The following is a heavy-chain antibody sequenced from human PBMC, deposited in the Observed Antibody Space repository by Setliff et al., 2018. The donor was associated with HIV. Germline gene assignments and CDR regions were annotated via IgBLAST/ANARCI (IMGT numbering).Heavy chain of an antibody. CDR2: LYYSGST. D-gene: IGHD3-22*01. V-gene: IGHV4-39*01. J-gene: IGHJ3*02. Sequence: PSETLSLTCTVSGGSISSSNYYWGWIRQPPGRGLEWIGSLYYSGSTYYNPSLKSRVTISVDTSKNQFSLKLTSVTAADTAVYYCARLPFSGYLRIDAFDIWGQGTMGT. CDR3: ARLPFSGYLRIDAFDI. CDR1: GGSISSSNYY.